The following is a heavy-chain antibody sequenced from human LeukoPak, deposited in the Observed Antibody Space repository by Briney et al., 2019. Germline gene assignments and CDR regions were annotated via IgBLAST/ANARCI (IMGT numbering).Heavy chain of an antibody. CDR3: ARVEDGDYVFDY. V-gene: IGHV4-38-2*01. CDR2: IYHSGST. Sequence: SETLSLTCAVSGYSISSGYYCGWIRQPPGKGLEWFGSIYHSGSTYYNPSLKSRVTIPVDTSKNQFSLKLSSVTAADTAVYYCARVEDGDYVFDYWGQGTLVTVSS. J-gene: IGHJ4*02. D-gene: IGHD4-17*01. CDR1: GYSISSGYY.